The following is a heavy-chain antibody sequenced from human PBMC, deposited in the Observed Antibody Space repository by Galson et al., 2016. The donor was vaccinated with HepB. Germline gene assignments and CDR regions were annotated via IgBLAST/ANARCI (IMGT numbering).Heavy chain of an antibody. CDR2: IFSIGTT. V-gene: IGHV4-4*07. J-gene: IGHJ5*02. CDR1: GGSFTSYY. Sequence: SETLSLTCTVSGGSFTSYYWSWIRQPAGKGLEWIGRIFSIGTTDYNPSLKGRVTMSVDTSKNQFSLQLRSVTAADTAVYYCARLFCSGWYVGWTGFDVWGLGTLVTVSS. CDR3: ARLFCSGWYVGWTGFDV. D-gene: IGHD6-19*01.